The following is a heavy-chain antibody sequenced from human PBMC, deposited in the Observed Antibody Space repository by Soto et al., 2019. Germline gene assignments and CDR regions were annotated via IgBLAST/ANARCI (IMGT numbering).Heavy chain of an antibody. CDR2: ISGSGGST. V-gene: IGHV3-23*01. CDR1: GFTFNNYA. Sequence: EVQLLESGGGLVQPRGSLRLSCATSGFTFNNYAMNWVRQAPGKGLEWVSSISGSGGSTYYADSVKGRFTISRDNSKNTLYLQVNSLRAEDTAVYYCAKGGGSSAFWGCFPHWGQGTLVTVSS. J-gene: IGHJ1*01. D-gene: IGHD3-16*01. CDR3: AKGGGSSAFWGCFPH.